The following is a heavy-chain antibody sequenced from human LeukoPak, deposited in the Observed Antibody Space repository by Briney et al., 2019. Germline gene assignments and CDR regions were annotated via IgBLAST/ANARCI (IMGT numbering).Heavy chain of an antibody. D-gene: IGHD4-17*01. CDR2: ISAYNGNT. V-gene: IGHV1-18*01. J-gene: IGHJ4*02. CDR1: GYTFTSYG. Sequence: GASVKVSCKASGYTFTSYGISWVRQAPGQGLEWMGWISAYNGNTNYAQKLRGRVTMATDTSTSTAYMELRSLRSDDTAVYYCARVYGDYGGDYFDYWGQGTLVTVSS. CDR3: ARVYGDYGGDYFDY.